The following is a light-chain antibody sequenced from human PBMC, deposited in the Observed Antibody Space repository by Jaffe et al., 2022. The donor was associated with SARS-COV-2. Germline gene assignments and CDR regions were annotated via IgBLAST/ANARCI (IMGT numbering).Light chain of an antibody. V-gene: IGLV1-47*01. CDR2: VNN. J-gene: IGLJ2*01. Sequence: QSVLTQPPSASGTPGQRVTISCSGSSSNIGSNYVYWYQQVPGTAPKLLIYVNNQRPSGVPDRFSGSKSGTSASLAISGLRSEDEADYYCVAWDDSLSGVVFGGGTKLTVL. CDR3: VAWDDSLSGVV. CDR1: SSNIGSNY.